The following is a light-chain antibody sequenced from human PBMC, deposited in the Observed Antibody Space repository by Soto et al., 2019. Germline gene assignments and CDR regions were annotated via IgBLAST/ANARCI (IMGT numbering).Light chain of an antibody. Sequence: QSALTQPPSASGSPGQSVTISCTGTSSDVGGYNYVSWYQQHPGKAPKLMIYEVSKRPSGVPDRFSGSKSGNTASLTVSGLQAADEADYYCSSYAGSHNLGVFGGGTKLTVL. CDR2: EVS. J-gene: IGLJ2*01. CDR1: SSDVGGYNY. V-gene: IGLV2-8*01. CDR3: SSYAGSHNLGV.